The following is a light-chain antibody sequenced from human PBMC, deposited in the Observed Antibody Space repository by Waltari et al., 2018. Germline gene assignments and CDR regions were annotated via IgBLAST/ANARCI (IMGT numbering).Light chain of an antibody. CDR1: TSNIWNNY. V-gene: IGLV1-51*02. Sequence: QSVLTQPPSVSAAPGQKVTISCSGSTSNIWNNYVSWYQQFPGAAPKVLIYANDKRTTGIPDRCSWSKSGTSATLAITGLQTGDEADYYCGTWDNTLSANTLSAVFGGVTKVTVL. CDR3: GTWDNTLSANTLSAV. J-gene: IGLJ2*01. CDR2: AND.